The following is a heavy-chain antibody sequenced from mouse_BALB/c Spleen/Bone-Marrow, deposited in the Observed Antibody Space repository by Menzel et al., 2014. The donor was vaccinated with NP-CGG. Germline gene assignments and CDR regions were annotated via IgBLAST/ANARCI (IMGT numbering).Heavy chain of an antibody. CDR1: DYTFTSYW. J-gene: IGHJ4*01. V-gene: IGHV1S81*02. CDR2: INPSNGRT. D-gene: IGHD1-1*02. Sequence: QVQLQQSGAELVKPGASVKLSCKASDYTFTSYWMHWVKQRPGQGLEWIGEINPSNGRTNYNEKFKSKATLTVDKSSSTEYMQHSRQTSVNSAQYNSVRGPWCLSYFYAIGYWGQGT. CDR3: VRGPWCLSYFYAIGY.